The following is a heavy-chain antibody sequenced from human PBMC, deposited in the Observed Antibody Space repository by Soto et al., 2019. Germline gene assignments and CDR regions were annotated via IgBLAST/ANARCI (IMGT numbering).Heavy chain of an antibody. D-gene: IGHD6-13*01. J-gene: IGHJ4*02. Sequence: QVQLVESGGGLVKPGGSLRLSCAASGFTFSDFYMSWIRQAPGKGLEWVSYISSGGDTIHYADSVRGRFTVSRDNARNSLSLQMNTLRVEDTALYYCARDRAAGGYWGQGTLVTVSS. CDR3: ARDRAAGGY. CDR2: ISSGGDTI. CDR1: GFTFSDFY. V-gene: IGHV3-11*04.